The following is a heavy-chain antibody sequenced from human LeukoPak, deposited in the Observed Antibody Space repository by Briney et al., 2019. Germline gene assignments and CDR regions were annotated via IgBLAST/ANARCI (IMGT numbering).Heavy chain of an antibody. D-gene: IGHD1-1*01. V-gene: IGHV3-30*04. J-gene: IGHJ4*02. CDR2: INTDGTKK. CDR3: ARDGGYWNDFDY. CDR1: GFTFRRSA. Sequence: GTSLRLSCAASGFTFRRSAIHWVRQAPGKGLEWVAVINTDGTKKYYADSVKGRFTVSRDNSKNTVALEMTSLRPEDAGVYYCARDGGYWNDFDYWGQGTPVTVSS.